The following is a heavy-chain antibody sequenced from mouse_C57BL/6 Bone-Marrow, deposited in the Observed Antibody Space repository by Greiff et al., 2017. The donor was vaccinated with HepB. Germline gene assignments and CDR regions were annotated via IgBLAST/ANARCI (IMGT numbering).Heavy chain of an antibody. CDR2: IRNKANGYTT. Sequence: EVQRVESGGGLVQPGGSLSLSCAASGFTFTDYYMSWVRQPPGKALEWLGFIRNKANGYTTEYSASVKGRFTISRDNSQSILYLQMNALRAEDSATYYCASDYDGALDYWGQGTTLTVSS. V-gene: IGHV7-3*01. D-gene: IGHD2-4*01. CDR1: GFTFTDYY. J-gene: IGHJ2*01. CDR3: ASDYDGALDY.